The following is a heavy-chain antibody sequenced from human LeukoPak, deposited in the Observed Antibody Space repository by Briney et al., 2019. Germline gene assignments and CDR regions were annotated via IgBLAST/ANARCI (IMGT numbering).Heavy chain of an antibody. V-gene: IGHV4-59*01. Sequence: SETLSLTCTVSGGSISSYYGSWIRQPPGKGLEWIGYIYYSGSTNYNPSLKSRVTISVDTSKNQFSLKLSSVTAADTAVYYCARSPYSSGWTRQFDYWGQGTLVTVSS. J-gene: IGHJ4*02. CDR2: IYYSGST. CDR1: GGSISSYY. D-gene: IGHD6-19*01. CDR3: ARSPYSSGWTRQFDY.